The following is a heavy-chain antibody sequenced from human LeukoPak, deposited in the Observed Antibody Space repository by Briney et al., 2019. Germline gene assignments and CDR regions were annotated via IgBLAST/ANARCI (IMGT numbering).Heavy chain of an antibody. CDR2: IIPIFGTA. Sequence: SVKVSCKAPGGTFSSYAISWVRQAPGQGLEWMGGIIPIFGTANCAQKFQGRVTITADESTSTAYMELSSLRSEDTAVYYCASNVNGSGSYYNNYYYYYYMDVWGKGTTVTVSS. V-gene: IGHV1-69*13. CDR1: GGTFSSYA. CDR3: ASNVNGSGSYYNNYYYYYYMDV. D-gene: IGHD3-10*01. J-gene: IGHJ6*03.